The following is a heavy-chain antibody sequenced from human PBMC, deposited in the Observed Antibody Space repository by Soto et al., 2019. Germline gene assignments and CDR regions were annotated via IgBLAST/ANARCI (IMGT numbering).Heavy chain of an antibody. V-gene: IGHV3-43*01. D-gene: IGHD3-22*01. CDR3: AKGYYYDSSGFPFDY. J-gene: IGHJ4*02. Sequence: EVQLVESGGVVVQPGGSLRLSCAASGFTFDDYTMHWVRQAPGKGLEWVSLISWDGGSTYYADSVKGRFTISRDNSKNSLYLQMNSLRTEDTALYYCAKGYYYDSSGFPFDYWGQGTLVTVSS. CDR2: ISWDGGST. CDR1: GFTFDDYT.